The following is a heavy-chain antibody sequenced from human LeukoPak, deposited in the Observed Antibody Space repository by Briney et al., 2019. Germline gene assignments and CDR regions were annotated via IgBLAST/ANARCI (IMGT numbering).Heavy chain of an antibody. CDR3: ARGVPMSGSRWFDP. Sequence: ASVKVSCKASGYTFTNYGFSWVRQAPGQGLEWMGWISAYNGYTDYAQKFQFRVTMTRDTSISTAYMELSSLRSEDTAVYYCARGVPMSGSRWFDPWGQGTLVTVSS. V-gene: IGHV1-18*01. CDR2: ISAYNGYT. D-gene: IGHD1-26*01. J-gene: IGHJ5*02. CDR1: GYTFTNYG.